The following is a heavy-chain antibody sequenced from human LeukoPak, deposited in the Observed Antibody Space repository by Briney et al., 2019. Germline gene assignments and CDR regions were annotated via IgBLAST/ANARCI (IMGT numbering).Heavy chain of an antibody. D-gene: IGHD2-8*01. CDR1: SGAISSSSYY. J-gene: IGHJ5*02. CDR2: IYYSGST. V-gene: IGHV4-39*01. CDR3: ARVLLYSGFDP. Sequence: SETLSLTCIVSSGAISSSSYYWGWIRQPPGKGLEWIGSIYYSGSTYYNPSLKSRVTISVDTSKNQCSLKLSSVTAADTAVYYCARVLLYSGFDPWGQGTLVTVSS.